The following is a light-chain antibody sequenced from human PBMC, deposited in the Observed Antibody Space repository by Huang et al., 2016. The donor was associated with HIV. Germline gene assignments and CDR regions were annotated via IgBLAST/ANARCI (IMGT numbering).Light chain of an antibody. V-gene: IGKV1-39*01. J-gene: IGKJ1*01. CDR3: QQSYTTPRT. CDR1: QNINTY. Sequence: DIQLTQSPTSLSASSGDTVTITCRASQNINTYFNWYQQKPGKAPKLLIYGASSLHSGVTSRFSGSGSGTDFTLTISSLQREDLATYYCQQSYTTPRTFGQGTKVEIK. CDR2: GAS.